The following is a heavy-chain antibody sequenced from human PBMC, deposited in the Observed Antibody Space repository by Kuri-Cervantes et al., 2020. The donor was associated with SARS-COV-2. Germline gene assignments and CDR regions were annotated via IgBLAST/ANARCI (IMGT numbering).Heavy chain of an antibody. J-gene: IGHJ6*02. CDR1: GFTFSSYA. CDR2: ISGSGGST. CDR3: AKEGRVPAARYYYYGMDV. D-gene: IGHD2-2*01. V-gene: IGHV3-23*01. Sequence: GESLKISCAASGFTFSSYAMSWVRQAPGKGLEWVSVISGSGGSTYYADSVKGRFTISRDNSKNTLYLQMNSLRAEDTAVYYCAKEGRVPAARYYYYGMDVWGQGTTVTVSS.